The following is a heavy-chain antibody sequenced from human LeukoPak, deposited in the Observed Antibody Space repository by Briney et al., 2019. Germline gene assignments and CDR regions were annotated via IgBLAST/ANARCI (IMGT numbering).Heavy chain of an antibody. V-gene: IGHV4-4*07. CDR3: ARGVRYQLGVVSWFDP. CDR2: VYTSGT. CDR1: GDSVTSHY. D-gene: IGHD3-16*01. J-gene: IGHJ5*02. Sequence: SETLPLTCTVSGDSVTSHYWSWIRQPAGKGLEWIGRVYTSGTDYNPSLKSRVTMSLDTSKNQFSLHLRSVTAADTAVYYCARGVRYQLGVVSWFDPWGQGMLVTVSS.